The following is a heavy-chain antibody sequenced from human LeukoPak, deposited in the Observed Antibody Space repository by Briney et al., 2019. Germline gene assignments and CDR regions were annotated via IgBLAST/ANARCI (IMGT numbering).Heavy chain of an antibody. Sequence: SETLSLTCTVFGDSVTGYYLNWVRPPPGEGLEWIGHIYKIGTTNYNPSLKSRLTISADTSKNQFSLKLRSVTAADTAVYYCVIGVGWQPDYWGQGALVTVSS. V-gene: IGHV4-59*02. D-gene: IGHD2-15*01. CDR2: IYKIGTT. CDR1: GDSVTGYY. J-gene: IGHJ4*02. CDR3: VIGVGWQPDY.